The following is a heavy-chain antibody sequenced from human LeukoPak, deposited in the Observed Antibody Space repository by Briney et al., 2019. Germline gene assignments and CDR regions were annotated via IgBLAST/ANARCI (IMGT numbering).Heavy chain of an antibody. CDR2: IKSRTDGGTT. J-gene: IGHJ4*02. D-gene: IGHD5-12*01. CDR3: TPDTGYSGYDYGDY. CDR1: GFTFNNAS. Sequence: GGSLRLSCAASGFTFNNASMSWVRQAPGKGLEWVFLIKSRTDGGTTDYAVSVKGRFTISRDDSKNTLYLQMNSLKTEDTAVYYCTPDTGYSGYDYGDYWGQGTLVTVTS. V-gene: IGHV3-15*01.